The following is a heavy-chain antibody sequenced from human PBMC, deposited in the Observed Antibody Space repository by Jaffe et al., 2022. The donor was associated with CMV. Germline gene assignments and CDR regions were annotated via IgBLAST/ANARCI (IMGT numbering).Heavy chain of an antibody. CDR2: ISSSSSTI. Sequence: EVQLVESGGGLVQPGGSLRLSCAASGFTFSSYIMNWVRQAPGKGLEWVSYISSSSSTIYYADSVKGRFTISRDNAKNSLYLQMNSLRDEDTAVYYCARGDYDILTGYFYYYYGMDVWGQGTTVTVSS. J-gene: IGHJ6*02. CDR3: ARGDYDILTGYFYYYYGMDV. V-gene: IGHV3-48*02. CDR1: GFTFSSYI. D-gene: IGHD3-9*01.